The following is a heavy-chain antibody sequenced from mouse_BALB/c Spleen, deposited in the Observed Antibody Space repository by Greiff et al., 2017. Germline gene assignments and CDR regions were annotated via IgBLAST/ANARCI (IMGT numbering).Heavy chain of an antibody. J-gene: IGHJ3*01. CDR1: GFTFSDYY. V-gene: IGHV5-4*02. CDR3: ARPSYDGYSLAY. CDR2: ISDGGSYT. D-gene: IGHD2-3*01. Sequence: EVQGVESGGGLVKPGGSLKLSCAASGFTFSDYYMYWVRQTPEKRLEWVATISDGGSYTYYPDSVKGRFTISRDNAKNNLYLQMSSLKSEDTAMYYCARPSYDGYSLAYWGQGTLVTVSA.